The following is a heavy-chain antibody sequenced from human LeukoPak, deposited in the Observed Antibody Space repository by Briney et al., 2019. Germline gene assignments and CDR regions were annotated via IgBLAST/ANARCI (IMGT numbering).Heavy chain of an antibody. CDR3: ARGATVVTAPFDY. CDR2: ISSSSSYI. CDR1: GFTFSSYS. D-gene: IGHD4-23*01. Sequence: PGGSLRLSCAASGFTFSSYSMNWVRQAPGKGLEWVSSISSSSSYIYYADSVKGRFTISRDNAKNSLYLQMNSLRAEDTAVYYCARGATVVTAPFDYWGQGTLVTVSS. V-gene: IGHV3-21*01. J-gene: IGHJ4*02.